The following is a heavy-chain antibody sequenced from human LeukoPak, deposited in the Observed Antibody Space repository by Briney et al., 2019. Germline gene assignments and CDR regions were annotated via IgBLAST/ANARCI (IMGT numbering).Heavy chain of an antibody. V-gene: IGHV4-39*01. CDR3: ARLYYDSSSYYQICYFDY. D-gene: IGHD3-22*01. Sequence: PSETLSLTCTVSGGSISSSSYYWGWIRQPPGKGLEWIGSIYYSGSTYYNPSLKSRVTISVDTSKNQFSLNLSSVTAADTAVYYCARLYYDSSSYYQICYFDYWGQGTLVTVSS. J-gene: IGHJ4*02. CDR2: IYYSGST. CDR1: GGSISSSSYY.